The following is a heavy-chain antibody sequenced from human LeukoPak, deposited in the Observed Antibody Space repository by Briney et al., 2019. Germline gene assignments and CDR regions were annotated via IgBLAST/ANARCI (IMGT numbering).Heavy chain of an antibody. CDR1: GFTVSTNH. J-gene: IGHJ4*02. D-gene: IGHD1-7*01. CDR2: ISRGDYT. CDR3: ARASPSTTESDS. Sequence: GGSLRLSCAAPGFTVSTNHMSWVRQAPGKGLEWVSLISRGDYTSYADSVKGRFTISRDNSKNTLYLQMNSLRAEDTAVYYCARASPSTTESDSWGQGTLVTVSS. V-gene: IGHV3-66*01.